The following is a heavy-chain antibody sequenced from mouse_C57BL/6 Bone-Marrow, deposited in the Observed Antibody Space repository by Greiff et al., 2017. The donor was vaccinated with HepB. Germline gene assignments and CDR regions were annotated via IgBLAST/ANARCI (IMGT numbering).Heavy chain of an antibody. Sequence: VQLQQSGPELVKPGASVKISCKASGYALSSSWMNWVKQRPGKGLEWIGRIYPGDGDTNYNGKFKGKATLTADKSSSTAYMQLSSLTSEDSAVYFCAISRYDYDGPEPWFAYWGQGTLVTVSA. CDR3: AISRYDYDGPEPWFAY. D-gene: IGHD2-4*01. CDR2: IYPGDGDT. CDR1: GYALSSSW. J-gene: IGHJ3*01. V-gene: IGHV1-82*01.